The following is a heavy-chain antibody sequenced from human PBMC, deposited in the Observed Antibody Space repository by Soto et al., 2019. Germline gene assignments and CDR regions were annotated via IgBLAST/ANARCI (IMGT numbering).Heavy chain of an antibody. Sequence: SETLSLTCTIYGGSFSDYYWGWIRQPPGKGLEWIAEINHSGSTNYNPSFKSRVTISVDTSKNQFSLKLISVTAADTAVYYCARGLRASYGVRLSYYYNGMDVWGQGTTVTVSS. CDR1: GGSFSDYY. CDR3: ARGLRASYGVRLSYYYNGMDV. V-gene: IGHV4-34*01. J-gene: IGHJ6*02. CDR2: INHSGST. D-gene: IGHD3-10*01.